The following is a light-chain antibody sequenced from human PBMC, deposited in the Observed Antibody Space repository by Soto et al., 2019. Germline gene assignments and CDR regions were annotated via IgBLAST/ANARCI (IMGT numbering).Light chain of an antibody. J-gene: IGKJ5*01. CDR2: DAS. CDR1: ESVFGY. V-gene: IGKV3-11*01. Sequence: EVFMTQSPATLSLSPGERATLSCRASESVFGYLAWYQHKPGQAPRLLIYDASNRATGVPARFSGSGSGTDFTLTISSLEPEDFAVYYCQQRYRWPPITFGQGTLLEIK. CDR3: QQRYRWPPIT.